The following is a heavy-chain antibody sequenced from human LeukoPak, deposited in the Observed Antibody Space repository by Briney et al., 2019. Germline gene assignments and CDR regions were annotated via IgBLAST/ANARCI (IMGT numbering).Heavy chain of an antibody. D-gene: IGHD3-10*01. CDR1: GGSISSSSYY. J-gene: IGHJ6*03. V-gene: IGHV4-61*01. CDR3: ARDYYGSGSYSPDYYYYYMDV. Sequence: PSETLSLTCTVSGGSISSSSYYWGWIRQPPGKGLEWIGYIYYSGSTNYNPSLKSRVTISVDTSKDQFSLKLSSVTAADTAVYYCARDYYGSGSYSPDYYYYYMDVWGKGTTVTISS. CDR2: IYYSGST.